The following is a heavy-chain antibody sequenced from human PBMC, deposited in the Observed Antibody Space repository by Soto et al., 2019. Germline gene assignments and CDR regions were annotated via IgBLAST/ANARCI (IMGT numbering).Heavy chain of an antibody. CDR2: MYNSGTT. J-gene: IGHJ4*02. Sequence: SETLSLSCTVSGVSISNFYWSWIRQPPGKGLESLLYMYNSGTTNYKPSLNYRVSISIGTSKNQFSLNLISVNAADTAVYYCAASVRPVMVTPYGYHHLSFDXWGQGTLVTVSX. D-gene: IGHD5-18*01. CDR3: AASVRPVMVTPYGYHHLSFDX. CDR1: GVSISNFY. V-gene: IGHV4-59*03.